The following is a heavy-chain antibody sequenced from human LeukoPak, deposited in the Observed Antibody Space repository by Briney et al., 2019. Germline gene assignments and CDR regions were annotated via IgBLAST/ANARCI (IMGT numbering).Heavy chain of an antibody. J-gene: IGHJ6*03. CDR1: GYTFTGYY. CDR2: INPNSGGT. V-gene: IGHV1-2*02. CDR3: ARDIVVVPAARYYYYYYYMDV. Sequence: ASVKVSCKASGYTFTGYYMHWVRQAPGQGLEWMGWINPNSGGTNYAQKFQGRVTMTRDTSISTAYMELSRLRSDDTAVYYCARDIVVVPAARYYYYYYYMDVWGKGTTVTVSS. D-gene: IGHD2-2*01.